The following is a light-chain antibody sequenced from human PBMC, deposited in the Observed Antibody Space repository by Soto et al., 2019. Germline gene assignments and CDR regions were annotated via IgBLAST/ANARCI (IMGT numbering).Light chain of an antibody. V-gene: IGLV1-44*01. J-gene: IGLJ3*02. CDR2: SNN. CDR1: SSNIGSNT. CDR3: AAWDDSLNGWV. Sequence: QSVLTQPPSASXTPGQRVTISCSGSSSNIGSNTVNWYQQLPGTAPKLLIYSNNQRPSGVPDRFSGSKSGTSASLAISGLQSEDEADYYCAAWDDSLNGWVFGGGTKVTVL.